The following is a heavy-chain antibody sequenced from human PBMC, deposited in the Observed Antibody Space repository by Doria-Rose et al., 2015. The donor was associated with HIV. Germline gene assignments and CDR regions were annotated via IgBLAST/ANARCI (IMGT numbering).Heavy chain of an antibody. Sequence: ESGPVLVKPTETLTLTCTVSGVSLSSPGMGVSWIRQPPGKALEWPANIFSDDERSYKPSLKSRLTISRCTSKSQVVLTMTDMDPVDTATYYCARIKSSRWYHKYYFDFWGQGTLVIVSA. CDR2: IFSDDER. V-gene: IGHV2-26*01. D-gene: IGHD6-13*01. CDR1: GVSLSSPGMG. J-gene: IGHJ4*02. CDR3: ARIKSSRWYHKYYFDF.